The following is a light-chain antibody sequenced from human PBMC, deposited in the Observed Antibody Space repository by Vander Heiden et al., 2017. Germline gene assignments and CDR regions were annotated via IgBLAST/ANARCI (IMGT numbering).Light chain of an antibody. V-gene: IGKV3-20*01. CDR3: QQYGSFT. J-gene: IGKJ4*01. CDR2: GAS. CDR1: QSVSSSY. Sequence: EIVLTHSPGTLSLSPGERATLSCRASQSVSSSYLAWYQQKSGQAPRLLIYGASSRATGIPDRFSGSGSGTDFTLTISRLEPEDFAVYYCQQYGSFTFGGGTKVEIK.